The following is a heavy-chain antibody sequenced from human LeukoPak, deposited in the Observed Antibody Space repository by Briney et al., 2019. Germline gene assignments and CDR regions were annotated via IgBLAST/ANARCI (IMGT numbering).Heavy chain of an antibody. J-gene: IGHJ4*02. Sequence: ASVTVSCTASGGTFSIYAISWVRQAPGQGLEWMGGIIPIFGTANYAQKFQGRVTITADESTSTAYMELSSLRSEDTAVYYCARRRVYSGSGEFDFWGQGTLVTVSS. CDR2: IIPIFGTA. CDR3: ARRRVYSGSGEFDF. D-gene: IGHD5-12*01. CDR1: GGTFSIYA. V-gene: IGHV1-69*13.